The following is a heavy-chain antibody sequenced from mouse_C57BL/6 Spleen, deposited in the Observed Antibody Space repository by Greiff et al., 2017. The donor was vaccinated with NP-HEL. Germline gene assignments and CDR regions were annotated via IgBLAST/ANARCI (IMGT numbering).Heavy chain of an antibody. CDR3: AIYYYGSSYGDAMDY. V-gene: IGHV3-6*01. Sequence: EVKLVESGPGLVKPSQSLSLTCSVTGYSITSGYYWNWIRQFPGNKLEWMGYISYDGSNNYNPSLKNRISITRDTSKNQFFLKLNSVTTEDTATYYCAIYYYGSSYGDAMDYWGQGTSVTVSS. CDR1: GYSITSGYY. D-gene: IGHD1-1*01. CDR2: ISYDGSN. J-gene: IGHJ4*01.